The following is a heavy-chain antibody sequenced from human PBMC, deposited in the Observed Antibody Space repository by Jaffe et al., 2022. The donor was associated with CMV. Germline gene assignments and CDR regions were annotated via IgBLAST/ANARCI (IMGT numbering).Heavy chain of an antibody. J-gene: IGHJ4*02. CDR1: GFTFSSYA. CDR2: ISGSGGST. D-gene: IGHD6-13*01. Sequence: EVQLLESGGGLVQPGGSLRLSCAASGFTFSSYAMSWVRQAPGKGLEWVSAISGSGGSTYYADSVKGRFTISRDNSKNTLYLQMNSLRAEDTAVYYCAKDRDLGEPYSSSWYYFDYWGQGTLVTVSS. V-gene: IGHV3-23*01. CDR3: AKDRDLGEPYSSSWYYFDY.